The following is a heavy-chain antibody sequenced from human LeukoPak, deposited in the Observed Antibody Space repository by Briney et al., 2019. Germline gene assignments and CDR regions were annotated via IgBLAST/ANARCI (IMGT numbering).Heavy chain of an antibody. J-gene: IGHJ4*02. D-gene: IGHD1-1*01. CDR3: ARDNWNDGLYDY. CDR2: IIPIFGTA. CDR1: GGTFSSYA. Sequence: ASVKVPCKASGGTFSSYANSWVRQAPGQGLEWMGGIIPIFGTANYAQKFQGRVTITTDESTSTAYMELSGLRSEDTAVYYCARDNWNDGLYDYWGQGTLVTVSS. V-gene: IGHV1-69*05.